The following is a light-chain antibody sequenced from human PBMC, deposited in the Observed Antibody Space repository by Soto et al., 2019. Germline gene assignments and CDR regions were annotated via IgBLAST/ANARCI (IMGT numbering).Light chain of an antibody. J-gene: IGKJ1*01. CDR1: QSVDRH. CDR3: QQYKTWPPWT. Sequence: EVVMTQSPATLSVSPGERATLSCRASQSVDRHLAWFQQKPGQAPRLLIYGASTRATGIPARFSGSGSGTEFTLTVSSLQSEDFAVYYCQQYKTWPPWTFGQGTKVDIK. V-gene: IGKV3-15*01. CDR2: GAS.